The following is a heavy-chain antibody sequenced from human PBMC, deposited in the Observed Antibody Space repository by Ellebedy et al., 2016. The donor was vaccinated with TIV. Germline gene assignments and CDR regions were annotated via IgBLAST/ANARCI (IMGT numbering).Heavy chain of an antibody. J-gene: IGHJ5*02. D-gene: IGHD2-2*01. CDR2: ISNSGSTI. CDR3: ARDARFIDQQHNWFDP. CDR1: GFTFSDYY. Sequence: GESLKISCAASGFTFSDYYMIWIRQAPGKGLEWVSYISNSGSTIYYADSVKGRFTISRDNAKNSLSLLMNSLRAEDTAVYYCARDARFIDQQHNWFDPWGPGTLVTVSA. V-gene: IGHV3-11*01.